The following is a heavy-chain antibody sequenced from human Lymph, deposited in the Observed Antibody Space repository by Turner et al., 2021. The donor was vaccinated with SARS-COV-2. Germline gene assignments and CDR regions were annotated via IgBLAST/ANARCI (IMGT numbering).Heavy chain of an antibody. CDR2: IYSGGSK. CDR1: AFTVSTNY. CDR3: ARVLPFGDYFDY. V-gene: IGHV3-53*01. J-gene: IGHJ4*02. D-gene: IGHD3-10*01. Sequence: EVQLVESGGGLIQPGESLRLPCAASAFTVSTNYMGWVRQAPGKGLEWVSVIYSGGSKYYADSVKGRFTISRDNSKNTLYLQMSSLRAEDTAVYYCARVLPFGDYFDYWGQGTLVTVSS.